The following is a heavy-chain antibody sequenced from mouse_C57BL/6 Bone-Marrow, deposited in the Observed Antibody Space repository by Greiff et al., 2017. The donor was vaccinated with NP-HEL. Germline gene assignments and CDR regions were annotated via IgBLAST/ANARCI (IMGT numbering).Heavy chain of an antibody. Sequence: VQLQQSGAELVRPGASVKLSCTASGFNIKDDYMHWVKQRPEQGLKWIGWIDPENGDTEYASKFQGKATITADTSSNTAYLQLSSLTSDDTAVYYCATGGYYGGYFDVWGTGTTVTVSS. CDR3: ATGGYYGGYFDV. CDR1: GFNIKDDY. V-gene: IGHV14-4*01. D-gene: IGHD2-3*01. J-gene: IGHJ1*03. CDR2: IDPENGDT.